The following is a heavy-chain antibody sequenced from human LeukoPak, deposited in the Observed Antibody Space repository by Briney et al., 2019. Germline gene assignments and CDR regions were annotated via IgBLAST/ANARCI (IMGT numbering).Heavy chain of an antibody. Sequence: SETLSLTCTVSGGSIGSSSFYWGWIRQPPGKGLEWIGSIYYRGNTYYNPSLKSRVTISVDTSKNQFSLKLSSVTAADTAVYYRARSRDGYISTFDYWGQGTLVTVSS. J-gene: IGHJ4*02. CDR2: IYYRGNT. V-gene: IGHV4-39*01. CDR1: GGSIGSSSFY. D-gene: IGHD5-24*01. CDR3: ARSRDGYISTFDY.